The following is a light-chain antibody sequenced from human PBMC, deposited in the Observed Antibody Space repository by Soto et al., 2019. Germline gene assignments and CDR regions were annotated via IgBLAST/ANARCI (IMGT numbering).Light chain of an antibody. J-gene: IGLJ1*01. CDR1: SSDAGGYNY. V-gene: IGLV2-14*01. Sequence: QSALAQPASVSGSPGQSITISCTGTSSDAGGYNYVSWCQRHPGKAPKLMIYEVSNRPSGVSNRFSGSKSGNTASLTISGLQAEDEADYYCSSYTSSSTLVFGTGTKVTVL. CDR3: SSYTSSSTLV. CDR2: EVS.